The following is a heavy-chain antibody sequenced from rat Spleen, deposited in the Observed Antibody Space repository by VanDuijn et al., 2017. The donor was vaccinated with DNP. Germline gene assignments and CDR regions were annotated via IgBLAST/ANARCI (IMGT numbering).Heavy chain of an antibody. D-gene: IGHD1-7*01. V-gene: IGHV5S13*01. CDR3: ARMGSSRVDY. J-gene: IGHJ2*01. CDR1: GFTFSDYY. Sequence: EVQLVESGGGLVQPGRSLKLSCAVSGFTFSDYYMAWVRQAPAKGLEWVASITNSGGSTYYRDSVKGRFTISRDNAKNTQYLQMDSLRSEDTATYYCARMGSSRVDYWGQGVMVTVSS. CDR2: ITNSGGST.